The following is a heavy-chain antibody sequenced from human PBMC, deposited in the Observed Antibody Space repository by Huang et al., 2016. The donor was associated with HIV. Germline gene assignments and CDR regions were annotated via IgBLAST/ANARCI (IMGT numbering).Heavy chain of an antibody. Sequence: QITLKESGPTLVKPTQTLTLTCTFSGFSLSTHGVGVGWTRQPPGKALEWLALIYWDDYKLYIPSLRRRLTITKDISKNQVVLTMTNLDPVDTATYFCAHSMVGASSFDYWGQGTLVTVSS. J-gene: IGHJ4*02. V-gene: IGHV2-5*02. CDR3: AHSMVGASSFDY. CDR2: IYWDDYK. CDR1: GFSLSTHGVG. D-gene: IGHD1-26*01.